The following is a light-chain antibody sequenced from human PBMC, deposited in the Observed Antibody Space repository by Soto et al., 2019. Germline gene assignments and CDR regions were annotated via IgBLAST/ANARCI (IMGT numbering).Light chain of an antibody. Sequence: QSVLTQPPSASGSPGQSVTISCTGTSSDVGKYDYVSWFQHHPGKAPKLIIYEVSKRPSGVPDRFSGSKSGSTASLTVSGLQTEDEADYYCNSYTTTSTWVFGGGTKLTVL. CDR2: EVS. V-gene: IGLV2-8*01. CDR3: NSYTTTSTWV. J-gene: IGLJ3*02. CDR1: SSDVGKYDY.